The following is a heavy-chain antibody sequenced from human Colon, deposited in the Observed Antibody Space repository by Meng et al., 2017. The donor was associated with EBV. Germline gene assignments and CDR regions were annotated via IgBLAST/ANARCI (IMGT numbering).Heavy chain of an antibody. J-gene: IGHJ4*02. CDR1: GGSISSGGYY. D-gene: IGHD5-24*01. V-gene: IGHV4-31*03. CDR2: IYYSGST. CDR3: ARGPSRWLQFSFDY. Sequence: QVQLQESGQGLVKPSQTLSFTCTVSGGSISSGGYYWSWIRQHPGKGLEWIGYIYYSGSTYYNPSLKSRVTISIDTSKNQFSLKLSSVTAADTAVYYCARGPSRWLQFSFDYWGQGTLVTVSS.